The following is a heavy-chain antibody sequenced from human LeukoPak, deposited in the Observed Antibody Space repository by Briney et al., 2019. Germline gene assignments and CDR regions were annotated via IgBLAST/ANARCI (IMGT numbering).Heavy chain of an antibody. CDR3: ARGGESLRLGELSRFAAFDI. J-gene: IGHJ3*02. CDR2: IYYSGST. D-gene: IGHD3-16*02. Sequence: KASETLSLTCTVSGGSISSGGYYWSWIRQHPGKGLEWIGYIYYSGSTYYNPSLKSRVTISVDTSKNQFSLKLSSVTAADTAVYYCARGGESLRLGELSRFAAFDIWGQGTMVTVSS. CDR1: GGSISSGGYY. V-gene: IGHV4-31*03.